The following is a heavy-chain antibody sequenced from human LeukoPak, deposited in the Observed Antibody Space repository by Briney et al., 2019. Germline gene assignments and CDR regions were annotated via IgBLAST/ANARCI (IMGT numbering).Heavy chain of an antibody. J-gene: IGHJ4*02. D-gene: IGHD2-21*01. CDR1: GFTFSSYA. CDR2: ISGSGGST. CDR3: AKDRTAYCGGDCYSDY. V-gene: IGHV3-23*01. Sequence: GGSLRLSCAASGFTFSSYAMSWVRQAPGKGLEWVSAISGSGGSTYYADSVKGRFTISRDNSKNTLYLQMNSLTAEDTAVYYCAKDRTAYCGGDCYSDYWGQGTLVTVSS.